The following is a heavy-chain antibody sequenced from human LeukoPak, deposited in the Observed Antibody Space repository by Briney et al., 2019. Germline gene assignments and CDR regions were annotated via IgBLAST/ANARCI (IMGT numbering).Heavy chain of an antibody. Sequence: ASVKVSCKVSGYTLTELSMHWVRQAPGKGLEWMGGFDPEDGETIYAQKFQGRVTMTEDTSTDTAYMELSSLRSEDTAVYYCATLGYCSGGSCYLYYFDYWGRGTLVTVSS. D-gene: IGHD2-15*01. CDR1: GYTLTELS. CDR2: FDPEDGET. V-gene: IGHV1-24*01. J-gene: IGHJ4*02. CDR3: ATLGYCSGGSCYLYYFDY.